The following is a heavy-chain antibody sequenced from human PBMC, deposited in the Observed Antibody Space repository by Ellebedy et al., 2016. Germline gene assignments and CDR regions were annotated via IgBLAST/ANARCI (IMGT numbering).Heavy chain of an antibody. CDR3: ARAISGTTLRRAYYFYGMDV. D-gene: IGHD1-20*01. CDR2: ISSGSSYI. V-gene: IGHV3-21*01. Sequence: GESLKISCAASGFTFSSYAMSWVRQAPGKGLEWVSSISSGSSYIYYADSVRGRFTISRDDAKDSLFLQMNSLRAEDTAVYYCARAISGTTLRRAYYFYGMDVWGQGTTVTVSS. CDR1: GFTFSSYA. J-gene: IGHJ6*02.